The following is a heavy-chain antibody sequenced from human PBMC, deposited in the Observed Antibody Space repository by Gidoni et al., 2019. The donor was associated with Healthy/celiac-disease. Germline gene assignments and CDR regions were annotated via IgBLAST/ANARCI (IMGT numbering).Heavy chain of an antibody. CDR2: INPSCGST. V-gene: IGHV1-46*01. CDR1: GDTFTSYY. CDR3: ARDLVTSLFDY. Sequence: QVQLVQSGAEVKKPGDTVTVSCKASGDTFTSYYMHWVRQAPGQGLEWMGIINPSCGSTSYAQKCQGRVTMTRDTSTSTVYMELSSLRSEDTAVYYCARDLVTSLFDYWGQGTLVTVSS. D-gene: IGHD2-21*02. J-gene: IGHJ4*02.